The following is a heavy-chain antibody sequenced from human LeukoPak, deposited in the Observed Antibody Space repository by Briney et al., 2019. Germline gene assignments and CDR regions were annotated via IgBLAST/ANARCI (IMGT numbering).Heavy chain of an antibody. J-gene: IGHJ4*02. CDR2: ISGSGGST. Sequence: GGSLRLSCAASGFTFSSYSMNWVRQAPGKGLEWVSAISGSGGSTYYADSVKGRFTISRDNSKNTLYLQMNSLRAEDTAVYYCAIENSSPFDYWGQGTLVTVPS. D-gene: IGHD6-13*01. CDR3: AIENSSPFDY. CDR1: GFTFSSYS. V-gene: IGHV3-23*01.